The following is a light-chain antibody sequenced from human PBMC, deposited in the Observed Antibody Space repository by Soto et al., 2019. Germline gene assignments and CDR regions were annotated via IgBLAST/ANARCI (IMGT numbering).Light chain of an antibody. CDR1: QSVSSY. CDR3: QQRSNWPWT. Sequence: IVLTHSPATLSLSPGERATLSGRASQSVSSYLAWYQQKPGQAPRLLIYDASNRATGIPARFSGSGSGTDFTLTISSLEPEDFAVYYCQQRSNWPWTFGQGTKVDIK. CDR2: DAS. V-gene: IGKV3-11*01. J-gene: IGKJ1*01.